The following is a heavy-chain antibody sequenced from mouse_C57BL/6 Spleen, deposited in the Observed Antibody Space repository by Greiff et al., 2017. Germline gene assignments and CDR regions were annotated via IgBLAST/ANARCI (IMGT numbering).Heavy chain of an antibody. Sequence: VQLQQSGTVLARPGASVKMSCKTSGYTFTSYWMHWVKQRPGQGLEWIGAIYPGNSDTSYNQKFKGKAKLTAVTSDSTAYMELSSLTNEDSAVYYCTRLYDGYYVFADWGQGTLVTVSA. J-gene: IGHJ3*01. CDR1: GYTFTSYW. D-gene: IGHD2-3*01. CDR2: IYPGNSDT. V-gene: IGHV1-5*01. CDR3: TRLYDGYYVFAD.